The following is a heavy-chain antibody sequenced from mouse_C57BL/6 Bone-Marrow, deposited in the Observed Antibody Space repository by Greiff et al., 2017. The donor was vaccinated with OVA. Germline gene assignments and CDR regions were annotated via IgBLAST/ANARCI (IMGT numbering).Heavy chain of an antibody. CDR3: ARRIYYYGSSHAPFAY. J-gene: IGHJ3*01. CDR1: GFSLSTFGMG. CDR2: IWWDDDK. Sequence: QVQLKQSGPGILQPSQTLRLTCSFSGFSLSTFGMGVGWIRQPSGKGLEWLAHIWWDDDKYYNPALKSRLTISKDTSKNQVFLKIANVDTADTATYYCARRIYYYGSSHAPFAYWGQGTLVTVSA. D-gene: IGHD1-1*01. V-gene: IGHV8-8*01.